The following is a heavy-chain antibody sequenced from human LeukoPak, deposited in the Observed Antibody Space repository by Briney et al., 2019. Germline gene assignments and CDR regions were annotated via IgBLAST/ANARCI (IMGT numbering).Heavy chain of an antibody. CDR2: IIPTFDTP. CDR3: ARDFRPAMGISDFWSGYYGDAFDI. V-gene: IGHV1-69*05. D-gene: IGHD3-3*01. Sequence: ASVKVSCKASGGTVSNFAITWVRQAPGLGLEWMGAIIPTFDTPNYAQKLQGRVTMTTDTSTSTAYMELRSLRSDDTAVYYCARDFRPAMGISDFWSGYYGDAFDIWGQGTMVTVSS. J-gene: IGHJ3*02. CDR1: GGTVSNFA.